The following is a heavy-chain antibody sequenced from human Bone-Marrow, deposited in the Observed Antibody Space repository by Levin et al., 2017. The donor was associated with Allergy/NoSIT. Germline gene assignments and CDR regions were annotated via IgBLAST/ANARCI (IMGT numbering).Heavy chain of an antibody. V-gene: IGHV2-70*04. CDR3: ARDEDRSPYFDY. Sequence: SGPTLVKPTQTLTLTCSFSGFSLNTGEMRVSWIRQPPGKALEWLARIDWDDAKFYNTSLKTRLTISKDTSKNQVVLTMTNMDPVDTATYYCARDEDRSPYFDYWGQGTLVTVSS. D-gene: IGHD6-13*01. J-gene: IGHJ4*02. CDR1: GFSLNTGEMR. CDR2: IDWDDAK.